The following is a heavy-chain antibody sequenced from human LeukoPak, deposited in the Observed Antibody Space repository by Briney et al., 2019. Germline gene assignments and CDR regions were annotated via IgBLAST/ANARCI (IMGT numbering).Heavy chain of an antibody. CDR3: ARDGEYGTGSYYRGSFDY. Sequence: ASVTVSCKASGYSFTAFYIHWVRQAPGQGLEWMGWIHPRSGDTRYAQKFQGRVTMARDTSISTVYMDLSSLGSDETAVYYCARDGEYGTGSYYRGSFDYWGQGILVTVSS. CDR1: GYSFTAFY. CDR2: IHPRSGDT. J-gene: IGHJ4*02. V-gene: IGHV1-2*02. D-gene: IGHD3-10*01.